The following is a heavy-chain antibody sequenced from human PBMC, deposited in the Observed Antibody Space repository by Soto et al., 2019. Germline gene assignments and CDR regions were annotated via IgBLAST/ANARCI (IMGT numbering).Heavy chain of an antibody. CDR1: GDSISNGYYT. CDR3: ARGPSGDKVDY. V-gene: IGHV4-30-4*01. CDR2: IYNSVNT. Sequence: QVQLQESGPGLVEPSQTLSLTCTVSGDSISNGYYTWSWIRQPPGKDLEWIGHIYNSVNTYSNPSLTSRVTISADTSKNQVSLKLSSVTAADTAVYYCARGPSGDKVDYWGQGTLVTVSS. D-gene: IGHD3-10*01. J-gene: IGHJ4*02.